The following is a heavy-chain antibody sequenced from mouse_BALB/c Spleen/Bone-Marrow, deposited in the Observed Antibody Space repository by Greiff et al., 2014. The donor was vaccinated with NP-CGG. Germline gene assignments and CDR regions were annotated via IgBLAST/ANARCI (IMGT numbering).Heavy chain of an antibody. Sequence: VQLQQSGPELVKPRASVKMSCKASGYTFTSYVMHWVKQKPGQGLEWIGFINPFNGGAKYNEKFRGKATLTSDKSSSTAYMELSSLTSEDSAVYYCAGPAWFAYWGRGTLVTVSA. V-gene: IGHV1-14*01. J-gene: IGHJ3*01. CDR3: AGPAWFAY. CDR1: GYTFTSYV. CDR2: INPFNGGA.